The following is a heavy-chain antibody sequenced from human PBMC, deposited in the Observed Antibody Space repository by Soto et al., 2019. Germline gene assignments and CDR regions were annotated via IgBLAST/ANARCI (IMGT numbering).Heavy chain of an antibody. CDR3: AREAGKGWYFDL. D-gene: IGHD3-10*01. CDR2: ISSSSSTI. Sequence: GGSLRLSCAASGFTFSSYSMNWVRQAPGKGLEWVAYISSSSSTIYYADSVKGRFTISRDNANNSLYLQMNSLRAEDTAVYYCAREAGKGWYFDLWGRGTLVTVSS. V-gene: IGHV3-48*04. J-gene: IGHJ2*01. CDR1: GFTFSSYS.